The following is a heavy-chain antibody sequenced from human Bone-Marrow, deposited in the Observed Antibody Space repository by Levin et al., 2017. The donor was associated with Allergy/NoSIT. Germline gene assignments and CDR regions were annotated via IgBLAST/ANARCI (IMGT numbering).Heavy chain of an antibody. CDR3: VTFAGDWSLDY. D-gene: IGHD2-21*02. V-gene: IGHV3-21*01. CDR1: GFAFSYYT. J-gene: IGHJ4*02. CDR2: ISSDSHHT. Sequence: GGSLRLSCIASGFAFSYYTSHWVRQAPGKGLEWVSSISSDSHHTYYADSVKGRFTISRDNAKNSLFLQMNSLRAEDTATYYCVTFAGDWSLDYWGQGTRNIVYS.